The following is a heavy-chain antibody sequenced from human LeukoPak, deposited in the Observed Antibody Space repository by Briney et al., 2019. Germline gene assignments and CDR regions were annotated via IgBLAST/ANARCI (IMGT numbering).Heavy chain of an antibody. CDR1: GGSFSGYY. J-gene: IGHJ3*02. V-gene: IGHV4-34*01. D-gene: IGHD3-16*02. Sequence: PSETLSLTCAVYGGSFSGYYWSWIRQPPGKGLEWIGEIKHSGSTNYNPSLKSRVTISVDTSKNQFSLKLSSVTAADTAVYYCAGFMITFGGVIVHDAFDIWGQGTMVTVSS. CDR2: IKHSGST. CDR3: AGFMITFGGVIVHDAFDI.